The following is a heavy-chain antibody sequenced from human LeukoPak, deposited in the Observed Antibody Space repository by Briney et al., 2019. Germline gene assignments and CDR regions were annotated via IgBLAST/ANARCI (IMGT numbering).Heavy chain of an antibody. D-gene: IGHD4-23*01. CDR2: INPSGDST. CDR3: ASPDYGGNVGGAFDI. CDR1: GYTFTSYY. V-gene: IGHV1-46*01. Sequence: ASVKVSCKASGYTFTSYYVHCVRQAPGQGLEWMGVINPSGDSTNYAQNFQGRVTMTRDTSTSTVYMELSSLRSEDTAVYYCASPDYGGNVGGAFDIWGQGTMVTVS. J-gene: IGHJ3*02.